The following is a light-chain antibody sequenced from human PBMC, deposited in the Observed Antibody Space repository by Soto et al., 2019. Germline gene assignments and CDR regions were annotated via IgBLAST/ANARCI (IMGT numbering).Light chain of an antibody. CDR2: GAS. CDR3: QQYNNWPLT. CDR1: QSVSSSY. Sequence: EIVLTQSPGTLSLSPGERATLSCRASQSVSSSYLAWYQQKPGQAPRLLIYGASNRATGIPDRFSGSGSGTDFTLTISTLEPEDFAVYACQQYNNWPLTVGGGTKGDIK. J-gene: IGKJ4*01. V-gene: IGKV3-20*01.